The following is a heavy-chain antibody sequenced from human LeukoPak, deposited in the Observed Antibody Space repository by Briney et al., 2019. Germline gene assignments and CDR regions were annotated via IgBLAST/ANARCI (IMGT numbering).Heavy chain of an antibody. CDR3: ARGMVTYYFDY. Sequence: GGSLRLSCAASGFTFSSYAMSWVRQAPGKGLEWVSAISGSGGSTYYADSVKGRFTISRDNSKNTLYLQVNILRAEDTAVYYCARGMVTYYFDYWGQGTLVTVSS. D-gene: IGHD5-18*01. CDR2: ISGSGGST. J-gene: IGHJ4*02. CDR1: GFTFSSYA. V-gene: IGHV3-23*01.